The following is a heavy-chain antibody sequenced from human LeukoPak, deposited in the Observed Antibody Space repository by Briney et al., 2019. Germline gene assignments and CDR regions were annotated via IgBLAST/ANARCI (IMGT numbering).Heavy chain of an antibody. D-gene: IGHD3-3*01. V-gene: IGHV3-23*01. J-gene: IGHJ4*02. CDR3: AKGSNYDFWSGARYFDY. CDR2: ISGSGGST. CDR1: GFTLSSYA. Sequence: GGTLRLSCAASGFTLSSYAMSWVRQAPGKGLEWVSAISGSGGSTYYADSVKGRFTISRDNSKNTLYLQMNSLRAEDTAVYYCAKGSNYDFWSGARYFDYWGQGTLVTVSS.